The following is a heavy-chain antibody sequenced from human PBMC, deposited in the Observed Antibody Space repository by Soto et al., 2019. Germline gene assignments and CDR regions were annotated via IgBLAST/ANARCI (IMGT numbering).Heavy chain of an antibody. CDR2: ISYDESDK. D-gene: IGHD3-3*01. CDR1: GFTFSSYG. V-gene: IGHV3-30*18. Sequence: QVQLVESGGGVVQPGRSLRLSCAASGFTFSSYGMHWVRQAPGKGLEWVAVISYDESDKHYADSVKGRFTISRDNSKNIFYLQMSSLRAEDTALYYCANGFGVGDRTRPVGYWGQGTLVTVSS. CDR3: ANGFGVGDRTRPVGY. J-gene: IGHJ1*01.